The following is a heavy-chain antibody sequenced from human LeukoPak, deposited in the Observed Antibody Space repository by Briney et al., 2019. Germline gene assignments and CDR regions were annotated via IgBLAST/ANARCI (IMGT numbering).Heavy chain of an antibody. CDR3: AREESTIVVVVAATMYYFDY. D-gene: IGHD2-15*01. CDR1: GFTFDDYA. V-gene: IGHV3-9*01. Sequence: GGSLRLSCAASGFTFDDYAMHWVRQAPGKGLEWVSGISWNSGSIGYADSVKGRFTISRDNAKNSLYLQMNSLRAEDTAVYYCAREESTIVVVVAATMYYFDYWGQGTLVTVSS. J-gene: IGHJ4*02. CDR2: ISWNSGSI.